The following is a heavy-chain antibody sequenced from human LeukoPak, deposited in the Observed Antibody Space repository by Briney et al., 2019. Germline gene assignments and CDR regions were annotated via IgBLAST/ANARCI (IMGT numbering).Heavy chain of an antibody. J-gene: IGHJ4*02. D-gene: IGHD6-25*01. V-gene: IGHV4-59*01. CDR1: GGSISSYY. CDR3: ARLSGTYFFDY. CDR2: IYYSGST. Sequence: SETLSLTCTVSGGSISSYYWSWIRQPPGKGLEWIGYIYYSGSTNYNPSLKSRVTISVDTSKNQFSLKLSSVTAADTAVYYCARLSGTYFFDYWGQGTLVTVSS.